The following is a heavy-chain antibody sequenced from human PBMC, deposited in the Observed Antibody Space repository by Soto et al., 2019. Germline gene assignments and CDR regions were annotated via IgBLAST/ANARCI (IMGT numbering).Heavy chain of an antibody. CDR1: GYTFTSYY. J-gene: IGHJ6*02. Sequence: QVQLVQSGAEVKKPGASVKVSCKASGYTFTSYYMHWVRQAPGQGLEWMGIINPSGGSTSYAQKFQGRVTMTRDTSTSTVYMELSSLRSEDTAVYYCAGEPGWLYYYSGMDVWGQGTTVTVSS. D-gene: IGHD6-19*01. V-gene: IGHV1-46*01. CDR3: AGEPGWLYYYSGMDV. CDR2: INPSGGST.